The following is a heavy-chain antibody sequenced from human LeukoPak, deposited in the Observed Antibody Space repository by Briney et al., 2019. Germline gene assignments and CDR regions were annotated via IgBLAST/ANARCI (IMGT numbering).Heavy chain of an antibody. V-gene: IGHV1-18*01. J-gene: IGHJ3*02. Sequence: ALVKVSCKASGYTFTIYGITWVRQAPGQGLEWMGWISAYNGNTDYAQKLQGRVTMTTDTSTSTAYMELRSLRSDDTAVYFCARVSMASHDAFDIWGQGTMVTVSS. CDR1: GYTFTIYG. D-gene: IGHD2/OR15-2a*01. CDR3: ARVSMASHDAFDI. CDR2: ISAYNGNT.